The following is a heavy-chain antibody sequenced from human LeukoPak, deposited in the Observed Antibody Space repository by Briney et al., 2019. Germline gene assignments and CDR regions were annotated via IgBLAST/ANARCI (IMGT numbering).Heavy chain of an antibody. CDR1: GGSITGGGFY. D-gene: IGHD4-23*01. V-gene: IGHV4-39*01. CDR3: ARHDGRSGGTMGALDS. J-gene: IGHJ4*02. Sequence: PSQTLSLTCTVSGGSITGGGFYWTWIRQHPGKGLEWIGSIYDSRTIYYNPSLNSRVTISAVTSKNQFSLQLNSVTAADTAVYYCARHDGRSGGTMGALDSWGQGSLVTVSS. CDR2: IYDSRTI.